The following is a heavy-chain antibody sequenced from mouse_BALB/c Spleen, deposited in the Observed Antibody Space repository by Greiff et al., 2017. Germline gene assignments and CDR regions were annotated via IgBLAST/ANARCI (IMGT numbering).Heavy chain of an antibody. J-gene: IGHJ2*01. V-gene: IGHV2-6-7*01. D-gene: IGHD1-1*01. CDR2: IWGDGST. CDR3: AREAYGSRYFDY. CDR1: GFSLTGYG. Sequence: VQVVESGPGLVAPSQSLSITCTVSGFSLTGYGVNWVRQPPGKGLEWLGMIWGDGSTDYNSALKSRLSISKDNSKSQVFLKMNSLQTDDTARYYWAREAYGSRYFDYWGQGTTLTVSS.